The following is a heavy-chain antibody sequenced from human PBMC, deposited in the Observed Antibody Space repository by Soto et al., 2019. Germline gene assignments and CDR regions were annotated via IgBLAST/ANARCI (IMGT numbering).Heavy chain of an antibody. CDR2: ISAYNGNT. CDR1: GYTFTSYG. J-gene: IGHJ3*02. D-gene: IGHD2-2*01. V-gene: IGHV1-18*01. CDR3: ARDVGVPPPDAFDI. Sequence: QVQLVQSGAEVKKPGASVKVSCKASGYTFTSYGISWVRQAPGQGLEWMGWISAYNGNTNYAQKLQGRVTMTPDTSPSTAYVEVRSLRSEDTAVYYCARDVGVPPPDAFDIWGQGTMVTVSS.